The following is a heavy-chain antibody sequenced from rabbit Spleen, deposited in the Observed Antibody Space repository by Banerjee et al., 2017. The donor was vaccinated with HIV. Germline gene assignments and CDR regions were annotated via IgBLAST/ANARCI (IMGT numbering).Heavy chain of an antibody. V-gene: IGHV1S45*01. D-gene: IGHD2-1*01. Sequence: QEQLEESGGGLVKPEGSLTLTCKASGFSFTNKDVMCWVRQAPGKGLEWIGCINTITGKTVYATWAKGRFTISRASSTTVFLQMTSLTAADTATYFCARGTNGVYGHGMDLWGQGTLVTVS. J-gene: IGHJ6*01. CDR2: INTITGKT. CDR3: ARGTNGVYGHGMDL. CDR1: GFSFTNKDV.